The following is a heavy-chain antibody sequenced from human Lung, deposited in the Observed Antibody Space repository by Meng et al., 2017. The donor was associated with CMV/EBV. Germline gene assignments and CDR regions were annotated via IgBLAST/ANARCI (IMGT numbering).Heavy chain of an antibody. J-gene: IGHJ4*02. Sequence: HVQLRESGPGLVKPSATLSFTCTVSGGSINSYYWSWIRQPPGQGLEWLGYFYYRGNSNYNPSLKSRVTISVDTSKNLFSLNLTSVTAADAALYYCARGSYLAVEGWGLGTLVTVSS. CDR2: FYYRGNS. CDR3: ARGSYLAVEG. V-gene: IGHV4-59*01. CDR1: GGSINSYY. D-gene: IGHD2-21*01.